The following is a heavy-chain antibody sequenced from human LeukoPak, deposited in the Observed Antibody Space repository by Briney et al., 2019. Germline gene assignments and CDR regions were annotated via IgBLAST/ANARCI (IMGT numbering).Heavy chain of an antibody. Sequence: SETLSLTCAVYGGSFSRYYWSWIRQPPGKGLEWIGEINHSGSTNYNPSLKSRVTISVDTSKNQFSLKLSSVTAADTAVYYCARAHDYGDYADAFDIWGQGTMVTVSS. D-gene: IGHD4-17*01. CDR3: ARAHDYGDYADAFDI. J-gene: IGHJ3*02. CDR1: GGSFSRYY. V-gene: IGHV4-34*01. CDR2: INHSGST.